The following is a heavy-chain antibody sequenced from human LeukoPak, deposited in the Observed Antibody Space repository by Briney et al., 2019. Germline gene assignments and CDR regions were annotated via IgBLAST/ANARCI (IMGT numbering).Heavy chain of an antibody. CDR2: ISYDGSNK. D-gene: IGHD1-1*01. V-gene: IGHV3-30-3*02. J-gene: IGHJ6*02. Sequence: PGRSLRLSCAASGFTFSSYAMHWVRQAPGKGLEWVAVISYDGSNKYYADSVKGRFTISRDNSKNTLYLQMNSLRAEDTAVYYCAEGVAGNVRDTYYYYYGMDVWGQGTTVTVSS. CDR1: GFTFSSYA. CDR3: AEGVAGNVRDTYYYYYGMDV.